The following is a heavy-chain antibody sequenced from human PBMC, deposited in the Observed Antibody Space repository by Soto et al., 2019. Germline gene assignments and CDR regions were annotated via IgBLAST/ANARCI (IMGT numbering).Heavy chain of an antibody. D-gene: IGHD5-18*01. CDR1: GGSISSGGYY. J-gene: IGHJ6*02. V-gene: IGHV4-31*03. Sequence: SETLSLTCTVSGGSISSGGYYWSWIRQHPGKGLEWIGYIYYSGSTYYNPSLKSRVTISVDTSKSQFSLKLSSVTAADTAVYYCARDKWDSRGYSYGYDYYYYYYGMDVWGQGTTVTVSS. CDR3: ARDKWDSRGYSYGYDYYYYYYGMDV. CDR2: IYYSGST.